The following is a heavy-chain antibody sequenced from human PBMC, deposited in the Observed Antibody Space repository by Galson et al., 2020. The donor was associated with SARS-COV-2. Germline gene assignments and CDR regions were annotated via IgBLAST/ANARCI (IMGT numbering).Heavy chain of an antibody. CDR2: FFSSGTA. CDR3: ARDMRLREGAFDV. V-gene: IGHV4-39*07. D-gene: IGHD4-17*01. Sequence: SETLSLTCTASGGSITSSPYSWGWIRQPPGKGLEWIGSFFSSGTAYYNPSLKSRATISVDMSKNQFSLNLSSVTAADTAVYYCARDMRLREGAFDVWGQGTMVTVSS. J-gene: IGHJ3*01. CDR1: GGSITSSPYS.